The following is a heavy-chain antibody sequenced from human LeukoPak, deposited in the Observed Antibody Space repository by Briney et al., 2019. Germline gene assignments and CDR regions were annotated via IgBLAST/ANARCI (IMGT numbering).Heavy chain of an antibody. CDR1: GFTFSSYS. J-gene: IGHJ6*03. V-gene: IGHV3-48*01. D-gene: IGHD6-13*01. Sequence: GGSLRLSCAASGFTFSSYSMNWVRQAPGKGLEWVSYISSSSTIYYADSVKGRFTISRDNAKNSLYLQMNSLRAEDTAVYYCARVPGYSSNNYYYYMDVWGKGTTVTVSS. CDR3: ARVPGYSSNNYYYYMDV. CDR2: ISSSSTI.